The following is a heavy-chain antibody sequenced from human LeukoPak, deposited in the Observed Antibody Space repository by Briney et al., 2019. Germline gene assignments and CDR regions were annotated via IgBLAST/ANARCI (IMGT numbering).Heavy chain of an antibody. J-gene: IGHJ4*02. Sequence: SETLSLTCTVSGGSISSYYWSWIRQPPGKGLEWSGYIYYSGSTNYNPSLKSRVTISVDTSKNQFSLKLSSATAADTAVYYCARLRGVGATWDYWGQRTLVTVSS. CDR2: IYYSGST. D-gene: IGHD1-26*01. CDR3: ARLRGVGATWDY. CDR1: GGSISSYY. V-gene: IGHV4-59*08.